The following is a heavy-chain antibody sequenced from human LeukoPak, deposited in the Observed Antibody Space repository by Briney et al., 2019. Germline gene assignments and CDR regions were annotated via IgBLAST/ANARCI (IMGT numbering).Heavy chain of an antibody. CDR1: GFTFSSYG. CDR2: ISGSGGST. Sequence: GGSLRLSCAASGFTFSSYGMSWVRQAPGKGLEWVSAISGSGGSTYYADSVKGRFTISRDNSKNTLYLQMNSLRAEDTAVYYCANVAGSGSSLGGFDYWGQGTLVTVSS. J-gene: IGHJ4*02. D-gene: IGHD3-10*01. V-gene: IGHV3-23*01. CDR3: ANVAGSGSSLGGFDY.